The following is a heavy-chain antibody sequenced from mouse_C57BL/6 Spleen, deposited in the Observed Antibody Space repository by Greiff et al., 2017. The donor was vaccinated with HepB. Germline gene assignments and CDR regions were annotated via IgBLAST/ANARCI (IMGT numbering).Heavy chain of an antibody. CDR3: ARSDSSGYVFDY. CDR1: GYAFSSSW. D-gene: IGHD3-2*02. V-gene: IGHV1-82*01. Sequence: QVQLKQSGPELVKPGASVKISCKASGYAFSSSWMNWVKQRPGKGLEWIGRIYPGDGDTNYNGKFKGKATLTADKSSSTAYMQLSSLTSEDSAVYFCARSDSSGYVFDYWGQGTTLTVSS. J-gene: IGHJ2*01. CDR2: IYPGDGDT.